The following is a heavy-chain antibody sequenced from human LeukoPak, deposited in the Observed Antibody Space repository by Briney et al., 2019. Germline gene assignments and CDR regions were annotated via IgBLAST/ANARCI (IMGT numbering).Heavy chain of an antibody. J-gene: IGHJ4*02. D-gene: IGHD3-10*01. CDR3: TRDALFGSGRTHLDF. V-gene: IGHV3-7*04. CDR2: IKHDGSEA. CDR1: EFTFNRYW. Sequence: GGSLRLSYAASEFTFNRYWMSWVRQAPGKGLEWVANIKHDGSEAHYVDSVKGRFTISRDNAKNSLSLQMNSLNVDDTGVYFCTRDALFGSGRTHLDFWSQGTLVSVSS.